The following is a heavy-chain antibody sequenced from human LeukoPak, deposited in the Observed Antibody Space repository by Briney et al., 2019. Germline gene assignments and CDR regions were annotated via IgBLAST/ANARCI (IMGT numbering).Heavy chain of an antibody. V-gene: IGHV1-46*01. CDR2: INPSGGST. J-gene: IGHJ6*03. Sequence: ASVKVSCKASGYTFTHYYMHWVRQAPGQGLEWMGIINPSGGSTSYAQKFQGRVTMTRDTSTSTVYMELSSLTSEDTAVYYCAREEVITHLVRYYMDVWGKGTTVTVSS. CDR3: AREEVITHLVRYYMDV. D-gene: IGHD3-22*01. CDR1: GYTFTHYY.